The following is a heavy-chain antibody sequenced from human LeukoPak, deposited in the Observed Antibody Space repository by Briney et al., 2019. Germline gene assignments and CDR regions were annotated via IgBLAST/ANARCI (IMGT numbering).Heavy chain of an antibody. D-gene: IGHD3-10*01. Sequence: PETLSLTCAVYGGSFSGYYWSWIRQPPGKGLEWIGEINHSGSTNYNPSLKSRVTISVDTSKNQFSLKLSSVTAADTAVYYCAREIQDYYGSGSYHFDYWGQGTLVTVSS. J-gene: IGHJ4*02. CDR2: INHSGST. CDR1: GGSFSGYY. CDR3: AREIQDYYGSGSYHFDY. V-gene: IGHV4-34*01.